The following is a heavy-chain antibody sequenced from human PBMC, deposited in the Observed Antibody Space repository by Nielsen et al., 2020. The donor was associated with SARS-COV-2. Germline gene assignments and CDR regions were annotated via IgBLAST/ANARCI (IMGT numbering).Heavy chain of an antibody. V-gene: IGHV3-7*01. CDR2: IKQDGSEK. CDR3: ARVKGYYYYGMDV. Sequence: GESLKISCAASGFTFSSYWMSWVRQAPGKGLEWVANIKQDGSEKYYVDSVKGRFTISRDNAKNSLYLQMSSLRAEDTAVYYCARVKGYYYYGMDVWGQGTTVTVSS. CDR1: GFTFSSYW. J-gene: IGHJ6*02.